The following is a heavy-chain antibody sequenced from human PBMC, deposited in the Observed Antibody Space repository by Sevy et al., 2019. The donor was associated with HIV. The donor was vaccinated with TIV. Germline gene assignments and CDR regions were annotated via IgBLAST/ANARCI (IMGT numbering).Heavy chain of an antibody. V-gene: IGHV3-7*01. CDR3: ARDPANYYDSSGYPTDHRAFDI. J-gene: IGHJ3*02. Sequence: GGSLRLSCAASGFTFSSYWMSWVRQAPGKGLERVANIKQDGSEKYYVDSVKGRFTISRDNAKNSLYLQMNSLRAEDTAVYYCARDPANYYDSSGYPTDHRAFDIWRQGTMVTVSS. CDR2: IKQDGSEK. CDR1: GFTFSSYW. D-gene: IGHD3-22*01.